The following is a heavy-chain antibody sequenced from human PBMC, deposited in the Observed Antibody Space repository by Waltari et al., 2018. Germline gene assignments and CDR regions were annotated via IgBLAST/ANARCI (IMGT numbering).Heavy chain of an antibody. Sequence: QVQLQESGPGLVKPSQTLSLTCPVSGGSISSGSYYWSWIRQPAGKGLAWIGRIYTSGSTNYNPSLKSRVTISVDTSKNQFSLKLSSVTAADTAVYYCARSDYGDMGFDYWGQGTLVTVSS. V-gene: IGHV4-61*02. CDR3: ARSDYGDMGFDY. J-gene: IGHJ4*02. CDR1: GGSISSGSYY. D-gene: IGHD4-17*01. CDR2: IYTSGST.